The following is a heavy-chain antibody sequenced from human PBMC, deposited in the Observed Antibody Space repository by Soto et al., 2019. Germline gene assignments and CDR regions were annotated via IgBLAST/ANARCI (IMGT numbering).Heavy chain of an antibody. CDR2: IYYSVT. Sequence: SETLSLTCSVSGGSISSYYWSWIRQPPGKGLEWFAYIYYSVTSYNPSLKSRVSISLYTSKNQFSLKLISVTVADTAVYDGSGPNSGGYSFDIWGQGTMVTVSS. V-gene: IGHV4-59*01. CDR1: GGSISSYY. D-gene: IGHD3-22*01. CDR3: SGPNSGGYSFDI. J-gene: IGHJ3*02.